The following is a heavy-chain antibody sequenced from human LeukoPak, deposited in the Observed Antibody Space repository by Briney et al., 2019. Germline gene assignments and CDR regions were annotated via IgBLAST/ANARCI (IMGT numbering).Heavy chain of an antibody. CDR1: GYTFTSYG. Sequence: GASVKVSCKASGYTFTSYGISWVRQAPGQGLEWMGWISAYNGNTNYAQKLQGRVTMTTDTSTSTAYMELRSLRSDDTAVYYCARLVRANSGSYYVRTAYYFDYWGQGTLVTVSS. D-gene: IGHD1-26*01. J-gene: IGHJ4*02. CDR2: ISAYNGNT. V-gene: IGHV1-18*01. CDR3: ARLVRANSGSYYVRTAYYFDY.